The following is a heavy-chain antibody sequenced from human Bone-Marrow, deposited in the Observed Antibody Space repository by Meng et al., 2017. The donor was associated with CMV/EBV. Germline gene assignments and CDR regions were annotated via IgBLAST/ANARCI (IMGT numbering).Heavy chain of an antibody. Sequence: SETLSLTCTVSGGSISSSSYYWGWIRQPPGKGLEWIGEINHSGSTNYNPSLKSRVTISVDTSKNQFSLKLSSVTAADTAVYYCARGVRQWLADGFDPWGQGTLVTVSS. V-gene: IGHV4-39*07. CDR3: ARGVRQWLADGFDP. CDR2: INHSGST. CDR1: GGSISSSSYY. D-gene: IGHD6-19*01. J-gene: IGHJ5*02.